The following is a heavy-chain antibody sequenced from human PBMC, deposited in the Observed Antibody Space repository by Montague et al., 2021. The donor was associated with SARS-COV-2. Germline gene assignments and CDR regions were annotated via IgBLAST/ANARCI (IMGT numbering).Heavy chain of an antibody. V-gene: IGHV4-59*01. J-gene: IGHJ4*02. CDR3: ARVGWDLRDGEYYFDY. CDR1: GGSISSYY. CDR2: IYSTGST. D-gene: IGHD3-10*01. Sequence: SETLSLTCTVSGGSISSYYWSWIRQPPGKGLEWIGHIYSTGSTNYNSSLKSRLTISVDTSENQFSLNVTSVTPADTAVYYCARVGWDLRDGEYYFDYWGQGTLVTVSS.